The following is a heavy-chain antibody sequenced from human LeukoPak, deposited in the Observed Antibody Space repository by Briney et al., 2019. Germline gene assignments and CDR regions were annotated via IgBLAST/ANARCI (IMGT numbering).Heavy chain of an antibody. V-gene: IGHV3-53*01. D-gene: IGHD3-22*01. J-gene: IGHJ4*02. CDR2: IYSGGST. Sequence: GGSLRLSCAASGFTVSSNYMSWVRQAPGKGLEWVSVIYSGGSTYYADSVKGRFTISRDNSKNTLYLQMNSLRAEDRAVYYSARRDSSGYWYFDYGGQGTLVTVSS. CDR3: ARRDSSGYWYFDY. CDR1: GFTVSSNY.